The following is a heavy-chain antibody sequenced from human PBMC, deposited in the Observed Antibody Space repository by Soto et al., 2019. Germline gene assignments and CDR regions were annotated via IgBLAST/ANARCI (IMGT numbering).Heavy chain of an antibody. CDR3: AKPVVFGVPGYGMDV. D-gene: IGHD3-10*01. CDR1: GFTFSSYG. J-gene: IGHJ6*01. V-gene: IGHV3-30*18. CDR2: ISYDGSNK. Sequence: QVQLVESGGGVVQPGRSLRLSCAASGFTFSSYGMHWVRQAPGKGLEWVAVISYDGSNKYYADSVKGRFTISRDNSKNTLYLQMNSLRVQDTAVYYCAKPVVFGVPGYGMDVWGQGTTVTGSS.